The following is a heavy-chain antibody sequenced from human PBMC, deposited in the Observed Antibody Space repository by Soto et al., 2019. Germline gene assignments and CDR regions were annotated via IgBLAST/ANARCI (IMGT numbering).Heavy chain of an antibody. J-gene: IGHJ3*02. CDR3: ARLYGLGAFDI. CDR2: IYSSGST. D-gene: IGHD4-17*01. CDR1: GGSISNSY. V-gene: IGHV4-59*01. Sequence: SETLSLTCTVSGGSISNSYWSWIRQSPGKGLEWIGYIYSSGSTNYNPSLKSRVTISVDTSKNQFSLKLSSVTAADTAVYYCARLYGLGAFDIWGQGTMVTVSS.